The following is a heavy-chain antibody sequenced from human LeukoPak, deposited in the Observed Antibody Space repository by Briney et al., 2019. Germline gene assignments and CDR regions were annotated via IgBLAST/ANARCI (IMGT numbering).Heavy chain of an antibody. CDR1: GFTFTHSW. CDR3: VRALGSSSADY. V-gene: IGHV3-7*01. Sequence: GGSLRLSCAASGFTFTHSWMSWVRQAPGKGLEWVANTKQDGSEKYYVDSVEGRFTISRDNAKNSVSLQMNSLSGEDTAVYYCVRALGSSSADYWGQGTLVTVSS. CDR2: TKQDGSEK. D-gene: IGHD6-6*01. J-gene: IGHJ4*02.